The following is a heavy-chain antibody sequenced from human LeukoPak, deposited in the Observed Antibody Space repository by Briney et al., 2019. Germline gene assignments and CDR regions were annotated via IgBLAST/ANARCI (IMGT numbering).Heavy chain of an antibody. V-gene: IGHV3-11*01. J-gene: IGHJ4*02. Sequence: GGSLRLSCAASGFSFSVNYMSWIRQTPGKGLEWISYISPTGTSIFYADSVKGRFTISRDNAKNSLYLQMNSLRAEDTALYYCAKDARYCSGGSCYSVELGSDYWGQGTLVTVSS. CDR3: AKDARYCSGGSCYSVELGSDY. D-gene: IGHD2-15*01. CDR2: ISPTGTSI. CDR1: GFSFSVNY.